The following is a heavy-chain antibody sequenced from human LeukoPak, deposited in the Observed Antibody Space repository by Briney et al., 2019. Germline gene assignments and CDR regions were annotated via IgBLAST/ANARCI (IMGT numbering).Heavy chain of an antibody. CDR3: ACERCSGGSCYRVDQLYYMDV. CDR1: GDSINDHY. V-gene: IGHV4-4*09. D-gene: IGHD2-15*01. J-gene: IGHJ6*03. Sequence: SETLSLTYTVSGDSINDHYWSWIRQPPGEGLEWIAYIYSSVSTNYNPSLKSRVTISIDTSKSQFSLKLTSVTAADAGVYRCACERCSGGSCYRVDQLYYMDVWGKGTTVTVSS. CDR2: IYSSVST.